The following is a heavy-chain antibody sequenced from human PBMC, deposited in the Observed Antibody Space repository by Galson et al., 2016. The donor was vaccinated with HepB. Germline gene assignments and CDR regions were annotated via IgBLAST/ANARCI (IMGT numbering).Heavy chain of an antibody. CDR3: ARDQAVTGGVDY. CDR1: GFTFSSFT. D-gene: IGHD1-14*01. Sequence: SLRLSCAASGFTFSSFTMNWVRQAPGKGLELVSYITGTSSTIYYADSVKGRFTISRDNSKNTLYLQMNSLRAEDTAVYYCARDQAVTGGVDYWGQGTLVTVSS. CDR2: ITGTSSTI. V-gene: IGHV3-48*01. J-gene: IGHJ4*02.